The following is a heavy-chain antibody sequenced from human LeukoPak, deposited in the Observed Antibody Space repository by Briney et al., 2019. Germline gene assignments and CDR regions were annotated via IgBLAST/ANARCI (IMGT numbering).Heavy chain of an antibody. D-gene: IGHD4-17*01. Sequence: ASVKVSCKVSGYTFTDYYMLWVQQAPGKGLEWMGLVNPEDGETIYAEKFQGRVTITADTSTDTAYMELSSLRSEDTAVYYCATDYGDFDYWGQGTLVTVSS. CDR1: GYTFTDYY. J-gene: IGHJ4*02. V-gene: IGHV1-69-2*01. CDR3: ATDYGDFDY. CDR2: VNPEDGET.